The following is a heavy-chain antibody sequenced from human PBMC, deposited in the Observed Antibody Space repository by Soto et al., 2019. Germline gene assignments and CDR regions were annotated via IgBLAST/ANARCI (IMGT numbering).Heavy chain of an antibody. J-gene: IGHJ6*02. CDR2: IYYSGST. D-gene: IGHD3-3*01. Sequence: SETLSLTCTVSGGSISSSSYYWGWIRQPPGKGLEWIGSIYYSGSTYYNPSLKSRVTISVDTSKNQFSLKLSSVTAADTAVYYCARHSSAPTRHKSLLKFGVVPLYYYGMDVWGQGTTVTVSS. CDR1: GGSISSSSYY. CDR3: ARHSSAPTRHKSLLKFGVVPLYYYGMDV. V-gene: IGHV4-39*01.